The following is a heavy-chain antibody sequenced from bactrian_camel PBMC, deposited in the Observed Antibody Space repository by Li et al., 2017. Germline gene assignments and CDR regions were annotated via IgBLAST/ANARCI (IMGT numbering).Heavy chain of an antibody. CDR2: ISADGAE. Sequence: HVQLVESGGGSVQAGESLRLSCTIPGFTSDRYDMHWSRVITGGQREWVASISADGAETYSDTVKGRFAINRDKSDDTVYLQMNNLQSEDTAMYYSAEGRGSRGEHCYSLNYWGQGTQVTVS. V-gene: IGHV3S55*01. CDR3: AEGRGSRGEHCYSLNY. J-gene: IGHJ4*01. CDR1: GFTSDRYD. D-gene: IGHD6*01.